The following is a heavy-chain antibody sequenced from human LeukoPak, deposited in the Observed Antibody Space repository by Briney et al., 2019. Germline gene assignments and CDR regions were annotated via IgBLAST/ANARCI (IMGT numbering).Heavy chain of an antibody. J-gene: IGHJ6*03. CDR2: MNPNSGNT. Sequence: ASVKVSCKASGYTFTSYDINWVRQATGQGLEWMGWMNPNSGNTGYAQKFQGRVTITRNTSISTAYMELSSLGSEDTAVYYCAFSSYYLQGNYYYMDVWGKGTTVTVSS. CDR3: AFSSYYLQGNYYYMDV. V-gene: IGHV1-8*03. D-gene: IGHD1-26*01. CDR1: GYTFTSYD.